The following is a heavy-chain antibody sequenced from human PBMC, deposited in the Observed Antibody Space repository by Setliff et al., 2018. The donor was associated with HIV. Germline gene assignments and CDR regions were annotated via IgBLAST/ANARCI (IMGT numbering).Heavy chain of an antibody. V-gene: IGHV4-34*01. CDR2: INHSGST. J-gene: IGHJ4*02. D-gene: IGHD3-22*01. CDR3: ARGFNYYDSSGDVDY. CDR1: GGSFSGYY. Sequence: KASETLSLTCAVYGGSFSGYYWSWIRQPPGKGLEWIGEINHSGSTNYNPSLKSRVTISVDTSKNQFSLKLSSVTAADMAVYYCARGFNYYDSSGDVDYWGQGTLVTV.